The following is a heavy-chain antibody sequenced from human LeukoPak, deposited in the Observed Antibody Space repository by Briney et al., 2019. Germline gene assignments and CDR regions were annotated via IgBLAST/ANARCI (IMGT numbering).Heavy chain of an antibody. D-gene: IGHD2-2*01. CDR3: ASTVEYCSSTSCSFYMDD. V-gene: IGHV1-46*01. Sequence: ASVKVSCKASGYTFTGYYMHWVRQAPGQGLEWMGIINPSGGSTSYAQKFQGRVTMTRDMSTSTVYMELSSLRSEDTAVYYCASTVEYCSSTSCSFYMDDWGKGTTVTVSS. CDR2: INPSGGST. J-gene: IGHJ6*03. CDR1: GYTFTGYY.